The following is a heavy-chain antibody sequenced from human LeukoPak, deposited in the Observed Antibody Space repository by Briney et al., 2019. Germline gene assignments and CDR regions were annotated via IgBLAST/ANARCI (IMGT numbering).Heavy chain of an antibody. J-gene: IGHJ4*02. CDR3: ARELGEYSYGPLTY. CDR1: GYTFTGYY. D-gene: IGHD5-18*01. CDR2: INPNSGGT. V-gene: IGHV1-2*06. Sequence: ASVKVSCKASGYTFTGYYMHWVRQAPGQGLEWMGRINPNSGGTNYAQKFQGRVTMTRDTSISTAYMELSRLRSDDTAVYNCARELGEYSYGPLTYWGQGTLVTVSS.